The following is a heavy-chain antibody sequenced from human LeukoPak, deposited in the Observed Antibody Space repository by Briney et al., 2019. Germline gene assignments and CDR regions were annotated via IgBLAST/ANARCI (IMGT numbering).Heavy chain of an antibody. CDR1: GYTFTGHY. Sequence: ASVKVSCKASGYTFTGHYMHWVRQAPGQGLEWMGWINPDSGGTDYAQKFQGRVTMTRDTSITTAYMELSRLTSDDTAVYLCARDPRIKAAGDDNWFDPWGQGTLVSVTS. CDR2: INPDSGGT. V-gene: IGHV1-2*02. CDR3: ARDPRIKAAGDDNWFDP. D-gene: IGHD6-13*01. J-gene: IGHJ5*02.